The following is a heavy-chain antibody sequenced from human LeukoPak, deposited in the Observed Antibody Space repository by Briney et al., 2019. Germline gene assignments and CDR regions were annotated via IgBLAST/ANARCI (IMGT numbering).Heavy chain of an antibody. D-gene: IGHD2-2*01. CDR1: GGSISSGGYY. V-gene: IGHV4-39*01. CDR2: IYYSGST. Sequence: PSETLSLTCTVSGGSISSGGYYWNWIRQPPGKGLEWIGSIYYSGSTYYNPSLKSRVTISVDTSKNQFSLKLSSVTAADTAVYYCARTITEYQLLRWLYFDYWGQGTLVTVSS. CDR3: ARTITEYQLLRWLYFDY. J-gene: IGHJ4*02.